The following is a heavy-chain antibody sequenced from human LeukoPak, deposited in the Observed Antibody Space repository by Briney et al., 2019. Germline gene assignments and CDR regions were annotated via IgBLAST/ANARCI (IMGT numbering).Heavy chain of an antibody. CDR3: ARRGQDTPTVYYNYFNY. V-gene: IGHV4-59*06. CDR1: GGSITNYY. J-gene: IGHJ4*02. Sequence: PSETLSLTCSVSGGSITNYYWTWIRQYPGKGLEWIGNIYYTGSAYYNPSLRSRVTLSVDTSKNQFSLRLNSVTAADTAVYSCARRGQDTPTVYYNYFNYWGQGILVTVSS. D-gene: IGHD5-18*01. CDR2: IYYTGSA.